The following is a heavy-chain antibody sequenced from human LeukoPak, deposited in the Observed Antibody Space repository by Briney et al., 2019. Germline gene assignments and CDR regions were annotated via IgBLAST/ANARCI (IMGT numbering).Heavy chain of an antibody. D-gene: IGHD5-18*01. CDR1: GGSFSGYY. CDR2: INHSGST. Sequence: SETLSLTCAVSGGSFSGYYWSWIRQPPGKGLEWIGEINHSGSTNYNPSLKSRVTISVDTSKNQFSLKLSSVTAADTAVYYCARGGGYSYGPTSRFDYWGQGTLVTVSS. CDR3: ARGGGYSYGPTSRFDY. J-gene: IGHJ4*02. V-gene: IGHV4-34*01.